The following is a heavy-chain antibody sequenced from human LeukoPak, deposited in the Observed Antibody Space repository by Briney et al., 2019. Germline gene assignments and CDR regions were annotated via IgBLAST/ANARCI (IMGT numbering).Heavy chain of an antibody. CDR2: IYHSGST. CDR1: GYSISSGYC. V-gene: IGHV4-38-2*01. D-gene: IGHD3-10*01. CDR3: AGLYGSGSYYWNYFDY. Sequence: PSETLSLTCAVSGYSISSGYCWGWIRQPPGKGLEWIGSIYHSGSTYYNPSLKSRVTISVDTSKNQFSLKLSSVTAADTAVYYCAGLYGSGSYYWNYFDYWGQGTLVTVSS. J-gene: IGHJ4*02.